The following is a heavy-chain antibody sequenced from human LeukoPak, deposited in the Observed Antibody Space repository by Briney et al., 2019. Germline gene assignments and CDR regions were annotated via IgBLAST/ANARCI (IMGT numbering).Heavy chain of an antibody. Sequence: SETLSLTCTVSGRSISSSSYYWGWIRQPPGKGLEWIGSIYYSGSTYYNPSLKSRVTISVDTSKNQFSLKLSSVTAADTAVYYCARHALDVAIDYWGQGTLVTVSS. J-gene: IGHJ4*02. CDR1: GRSISSSSYY. CDR3: ARHALDVAIDY. CDR2: IYYSGST. V-gene: IGHV4-39*01. D-gene: IGHD2-15*01.